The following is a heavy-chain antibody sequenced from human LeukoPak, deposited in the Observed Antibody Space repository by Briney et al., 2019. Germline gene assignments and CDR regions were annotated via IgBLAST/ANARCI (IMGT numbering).Heavy chain of an antibody. J-gene: IGHJ3*02. CDR2: IIPIFGTA. Sequence: SVKVSCKASGGTFSSYAISWVRQAPGQGLEWMEGIIPIFGTANYAQKFQGRVTITTDESTSTAYMELSSLRSEDTAVYYCARDSGLMVYARPNDAFDIWGQGTMVTVSS. D-gene: IGHD2-8*01. CDR1: GGTFSSYA. V-gene: IGHV1-69*05. CDR3: ARDSGLMVYARPNDAFDI.